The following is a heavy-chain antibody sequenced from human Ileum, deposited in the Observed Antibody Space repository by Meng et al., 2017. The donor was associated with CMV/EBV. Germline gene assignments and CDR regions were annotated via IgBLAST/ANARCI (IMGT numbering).Heavy chain of an antibody. D-gene: IGHD6-13*01. J-gene: IGHJ5*02. Sequence: QVHLVQSGAEVKMPGASLKVSCKASGYTFTDHYLHWVRQASGQSLEWIGWINPKNGGTNYGQNFQGRVTMTSDTSISTAYMELSWLRSDDTALYYCARDIAPSGAWWFDLWGQGTLVTVSS. CDR2: INPKNGGT. V-gene: IGHV1-2*02. CDR1: GYTFTDHY. CDR3: ARDIAPSGAWWFDL.